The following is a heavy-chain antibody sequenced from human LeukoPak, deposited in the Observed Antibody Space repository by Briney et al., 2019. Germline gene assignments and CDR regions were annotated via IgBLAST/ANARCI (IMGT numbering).Heavy chain of an antibody. D-gene: IGHD2-2*01. Sequence: GGSLRLSCAASGFSFSTYGMHWVRQAPGKGLEWVTFMQYDGSEEYYADSVKGRFTISRDNSKNTLYLQMDSLRGEDTAVYYCTGKAAAYYFVYWGQGTLVTVSS. V-gene: IGHV3-30*02. CDR3: TGKAAAYYFVY. J-gene: IGHJ4*02. CDR2: MQYDGSEE. CDR1: GFSFSTYG.